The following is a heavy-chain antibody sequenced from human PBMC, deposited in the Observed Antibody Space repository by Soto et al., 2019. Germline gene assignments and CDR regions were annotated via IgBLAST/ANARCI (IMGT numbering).Heavy chain of an antibody. CDR3: ARETVNYYDSSGYYYMGY. Sequence: SVKVSCKASGYTFTGYYMHWVRQAPGQGLEWMGGIIPIFGTANYAQKFQGRVTITADESTSTAYMELSSLRSEDTAVYYCARETVNYYDSSGYYYMGYWGQGTLVTVSS. V-gene: IGHV1-69*13. CDR2: IIPIFGTA. CDR1: GYTFTGYY. D-gene: IGHD3-22*01. J-gene: IGHJ4*02.